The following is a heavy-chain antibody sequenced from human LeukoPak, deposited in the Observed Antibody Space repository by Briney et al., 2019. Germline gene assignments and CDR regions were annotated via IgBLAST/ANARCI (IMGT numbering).Heavy chain of an antibody. V-gene: IGHV3-9*01. CDR2: ISWNSGSI. J-gene: IGHJ6*02. D-gene: IGHD1-1*01. Sequence: PGGSLRLSCAASGFTFDDYAMHWVRQAPGKGLEWVSGISWNSGSIGYADSVKGRFTISRDNAKNSPYLQMNSLRAEDTALYYCAKALERRIYYYGMDVWGQGTTVTVPS. CDR3: AKALERRIYYYGMDV. CDR1: GFTFDDYA.